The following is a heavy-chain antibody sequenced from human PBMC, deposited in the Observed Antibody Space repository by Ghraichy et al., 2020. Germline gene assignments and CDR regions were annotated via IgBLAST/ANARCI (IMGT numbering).Heavy chain of an antibody. CDR1: GYTFANYD. CDR2: LNPKNGNT. D-gene: IGHD1-1*01. Sequence: ASVKVSCKASGYTFANYDINWVRQAPGQGLEWMGWLNPKNGNTGYAPKFQDRIIMTTDTSISSAYMEVTSLTSGDTAVYYCAKGPRGWNVDSGMDVWGQGTTVTVSS. J-gene: IGHJ6*02. CDR3: AKGPRGWNVDSGMDV. V-gene: IGHV1-8*01.